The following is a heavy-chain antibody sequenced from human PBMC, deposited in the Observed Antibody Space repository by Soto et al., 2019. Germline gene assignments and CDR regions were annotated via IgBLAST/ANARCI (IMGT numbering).Heavy chain of an antibody. CDR2: INHSGST. CDR1: GGSFSGYY. J-gene: IGHJ6*03. D-gene: IGHD3-3*01. V-gene: IGHV4-34*01. CDR3: ARAVVGRFLEWLSRPHYYYYYMDA. Sequence: QVQLQQWGAGLLKPSETLSLTCAVYGGSFSGYYWSWIRQPPGKGLEWIGEINHSGSTNYNPSLKSRVTLSVDACKNPFSPKLSSVTAALTAVYYCARAVVGRFLEWLSRPHYYYYYMDAWRKGTTVTVSS.